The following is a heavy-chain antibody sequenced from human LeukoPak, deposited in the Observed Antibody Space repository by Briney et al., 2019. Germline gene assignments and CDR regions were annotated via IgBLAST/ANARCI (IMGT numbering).Heavy chain of an antibody. CDR2: LSYRWGT. CDR1: GGSITSDSYH. J-gene: IGHJ4*02. V-gene: IGHV4-39*01. Sequence: SETLSLTCTVSGGSITSDSYHWGWLRQPPGQGLEWIVSLSYRWGTYYNPSLKRCATISVDTSNNQFSLKQSSMTATNTAVYYCASDDYWGRGGEVTVSS. CDR3: ASDDY.